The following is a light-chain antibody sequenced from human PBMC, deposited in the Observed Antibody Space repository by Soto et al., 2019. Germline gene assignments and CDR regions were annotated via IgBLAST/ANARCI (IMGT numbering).Light chain of an antibody. J-gene: IGKJ5*01. Sequence: EIVLTQSPATLSLSPGERATLSCRASQTLTTYLAWYQQKPGLPPRLLIYGASNRATGIPARFSGSGSGTDFTLTISSLEPEDFAVYYCQQRSNWPANFGQGTRLEI. CDR2: GAS. CDR3: QQRSNWPAN. CDR1: QTLTTY. V-gene: IGKV3-11*01.